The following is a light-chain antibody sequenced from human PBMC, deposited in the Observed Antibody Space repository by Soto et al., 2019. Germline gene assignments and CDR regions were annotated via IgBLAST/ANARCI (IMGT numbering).Light chain of an antibody. CDR3: QQRSNWPGT. CDR1: QSVSSS. Sequence: EIVLTQSPATLSLSPGERATLSCRASQSVSSSLAWYQQKHGQAPRLLIYDASNRATGIPARFSGSGSGTDFTLTISSLEPEDFAVYYCQQRSNWPGTFGQGTKVEIK. CDR2: DAS. V-gene: IGKV3-11*01. J-gene: IGKJ1*01.